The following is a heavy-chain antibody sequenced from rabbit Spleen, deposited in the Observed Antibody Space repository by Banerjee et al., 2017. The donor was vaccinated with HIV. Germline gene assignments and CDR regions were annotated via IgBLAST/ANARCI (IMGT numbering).Heavy chain of an antibody. Sequence: QEQLEESGGGLVKPGASLTLTCKASGLDFSARYWICWVRQAPGKGLEWIACIYAGSSGSTYYASWAKGRFTISKTSSTTVTLQMTSLTGADTDTYFCARDPRGDGGFYFNLWGQGTLVTVS. V-gene: IGHV1S45*01. CDR2: IYAGSSGST. J-gene: IGHJ4*01. D-gene: IGHD2-1*01. CDR1: GLDFSARYW. CDR3: ARDPRGDGGFYFNL.